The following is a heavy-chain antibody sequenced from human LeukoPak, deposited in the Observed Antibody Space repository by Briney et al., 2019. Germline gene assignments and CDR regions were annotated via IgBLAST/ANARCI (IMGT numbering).Heavy chain of an antibody. D-gene: IGHD5-24*01. Sequence: PGGSLRLSCAASGFIFSSYWMTWVSQAPGKGLEWVANIRTDGSEIYYVDSVKGRFTISRDNAKNSLFLQMNILRVEDTAVYYCVSGPKMCYWGQGTLVTASS. V-gene: IGHV3-7*01. J-gene: IGHJ4*02. CDR3: VSGPKMCY. CDR1: GFIFSSYW. CDR2: IRTDGSEI.